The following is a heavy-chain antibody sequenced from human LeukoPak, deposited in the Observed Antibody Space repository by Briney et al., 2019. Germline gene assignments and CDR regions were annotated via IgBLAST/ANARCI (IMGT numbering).Heavy chain of an antibody. CDR3: VRGHNGGPFDH. Sequence: GASVKVSCKASGGTFSSYAISWVRQAPGQGLEWMGGIIPIFGTANYAQKFQGRVTITADESTSTAYMELSSLRSEDTALYYCVRGHNGGPFDHWGQGIPVTVSS. CDR2: IIPIFGTA. V-gene: IGHV1-69*13. J-gene: IGHJ4*02. D-gene: IGHD4-23*01. CDR1: GGTFSSYA.